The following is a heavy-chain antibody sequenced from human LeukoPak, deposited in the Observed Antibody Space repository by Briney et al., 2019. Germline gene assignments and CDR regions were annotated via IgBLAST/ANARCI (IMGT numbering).Heavy chain of an antibody. CDR2: INHSGIF. CDR1: GGTFNRYF. CDR3: AGQTGPTFDI. D-gene: IGHD3-9*01. J-gene: IGHJ3*02. V-gene: IGHV4-34*08. Sequence: SEALSLTCTVYGGTFNRYFYSWIRQPPGKGLEWIGEINHSGIFDYNPSLKSRVTISVDTSKKQFSLTLTSVTAADTSVYYCAGQTGPTFDIWGQGTMVTVSS.